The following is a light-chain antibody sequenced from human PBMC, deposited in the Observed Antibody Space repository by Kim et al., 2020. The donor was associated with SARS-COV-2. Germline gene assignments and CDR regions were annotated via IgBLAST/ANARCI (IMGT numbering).Light chain of an antibody. J-gene: IGLJ2*01. Sequence: PGQTARITCSGDALPKQYAYWYQQRPGQAPVLVIYKDSERPSGIPERFSGSSSGTTVTLTISGIQAEDEADYYCQSADSSGTYGVFGGGTQLTVL. CDR1: ALPKQY. V-gene: IGLV3-25*03. CDR3: QSADSSGTYGV. CDR2: KDS.